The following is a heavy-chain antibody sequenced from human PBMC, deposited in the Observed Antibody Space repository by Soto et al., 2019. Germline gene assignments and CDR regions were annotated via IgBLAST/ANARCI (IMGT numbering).Heavy chain of an antibody. V-gene: IGHV1-2*02. CDR3: ARDRYAGYDGHHNYLDQ. D-gene: IGHD5-12*01. Sequence: ASVKVSCKASRFTFSDCYIHWVRQAPGQGLEWMGWIDPKSGATNFAQNFRGRVTLTRDTSITTAYMELSRLRSDDTAVYYCARDRYAGYDGHHNYLDQWGQGTQVTVSS. J-gene: IGHJ4*02. CDR2: IDPKSGAT. CDR1: RFTFSDCY.